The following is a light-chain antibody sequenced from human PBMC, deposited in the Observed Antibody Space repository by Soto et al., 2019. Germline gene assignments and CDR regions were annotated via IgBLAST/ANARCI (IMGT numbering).Light chain of an antibody. Sequence: QSVLTQSPSASASLGASVKLTGTLSSGHSTYAIAWHQQQPEKGPRYLVRLNSDGSHSKGDGIPDRFSGSSSGAERYLTISSLQSEDEADYYCQTWGTGIVVFGGGTKLTVL. J-gene: IGLJ2*01. CDR1: SGHSTYA. V-gene: IGLV4-69*01. CDR3: QTWGTGIVV. CDR2: LNSDGSH.